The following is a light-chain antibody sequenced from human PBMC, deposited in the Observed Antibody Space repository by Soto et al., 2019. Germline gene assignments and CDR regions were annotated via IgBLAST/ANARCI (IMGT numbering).Light chain of an antibody. CDR2: AAS. CDR3: QQSYSTPRT. J-gene: IGKJ1*01. V-gene: IGKV1-39*01. Sequence: DIQMTQSPSSLSASVGDRVTITCRASQSISSYLNGYQQKPGKAPKLVIYAASSLQSGVPSRFSGSGSGTEFTLTISSLQPEDFATYYCQQSYSTPRTFGQATKVEIK. CDR1: QSISSY.